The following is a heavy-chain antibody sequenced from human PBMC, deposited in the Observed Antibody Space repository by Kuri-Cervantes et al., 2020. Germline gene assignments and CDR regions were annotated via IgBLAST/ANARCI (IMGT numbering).Heavy chain of an antibody. CDR3: ARGRNYYDFWAGFLDVDY. CDR1: GFTFSTYS. J-gene: IGHJ4*02. D-gene: IGHD3-3*01. CDR2: ISGSGGST. Sequence: GGSLRLSCAASGFTFSTYSMNWVRQAPGKGLEWVSAISGSGGSTYYADSVKGRFTISRDNAKNSLFLQMNSLRAEDTALYHCARGRNYYDFWAGFLDVDYWGQGTLVTVSS. V-gene: IGHV3-21*01.